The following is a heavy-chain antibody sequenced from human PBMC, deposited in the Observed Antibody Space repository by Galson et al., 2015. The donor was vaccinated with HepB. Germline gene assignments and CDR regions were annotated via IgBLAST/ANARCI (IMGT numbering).Heavy chain of an antibody. CDR1: GFTVGKSY. V-gene: IGHV3-66*01. CDR3: ARDHVLTGHYDYYYFGMDV. J-gene: IGHJ6*02. D-gene: IGHD3-9*01. CDR2: IYSGGGT. Sequence: SLRLSCAASGFTVGKSYMTWVRRAPGKGLEWVSLIYSGGGTDYGDSATGRFAISRDEAKNILYLQMNNLRVEDTAVYYCARDHVLTGHYDYYYFGMDVWGQGTTVIVSS.